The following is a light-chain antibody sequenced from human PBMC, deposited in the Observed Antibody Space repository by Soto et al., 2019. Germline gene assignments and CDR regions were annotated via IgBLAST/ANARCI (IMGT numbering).Light chain of an antibody. CDR3: CSYAGSTV. V-gene: IGLV2-23*01. J-gene: IGLJ2*01. CDR1: SSDVGTYNF. CDR2: EGN. Sequence: QSALTQPASVSGSPGQSITISCTGTSSDVGTYNFVSWYQQHPGKAPKLMTYEGNKRPSGVSNRFSGSKSGNTASLTISGLQAEDEADYYCCSYAGSTVFGGGTKLTVL.